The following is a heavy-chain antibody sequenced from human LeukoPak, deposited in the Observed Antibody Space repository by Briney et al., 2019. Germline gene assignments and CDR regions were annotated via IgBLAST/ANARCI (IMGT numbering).Heavy chain of an antibody. V-gene: IGHV4-34*01. Sequence: SETLSLTCGVLGGSFNDYSWTWIRQSPGKGLEWIGEIKHSGSTTYNPSLKSRFTMSVDASKNQFSLRLSSVTAADTAVYYCARLGLYTSSWYRYYYFDYWGQGTLVTVSS. D-gene: IGHD6-13*01. CDR3: ARLGLYTSSWYRYYYFDY. CDR2: IKHSGST. J-gene: IGHJ4*02. CDR1: GGSFNDYS.